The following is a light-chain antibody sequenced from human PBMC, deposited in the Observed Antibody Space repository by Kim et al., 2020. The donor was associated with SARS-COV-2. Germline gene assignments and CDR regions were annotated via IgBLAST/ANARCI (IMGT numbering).Light chain of an antibody. CDR1: QDISNY. Sequence: DFQITHSPSSLSASVGDRFTITCQASQDISNYLNWYQQKPGKAPKLLIYDASNLETGVPSRFSGSGSGTDFTFTISSLQPEDIATYECQQYDNLGYTFGQGTKLEI. CDR2: DAS. J-gene: IGKJ2*01. V-gene: IGKV1-33*01. CDR3: QQYDNLGYT.